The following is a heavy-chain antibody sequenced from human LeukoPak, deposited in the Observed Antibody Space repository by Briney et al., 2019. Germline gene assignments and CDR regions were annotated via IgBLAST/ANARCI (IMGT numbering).Heavy chain of an antibody. CDR1: GFTFSSYS. V-gene: IGHV3-48*01. D-gene: IGHD6-19*01. J-gene: IGHJ4*02. Sequence: PGGSLRLSCAASGFTFSSYSMNWVRQAPGKGLEWVSYISSSTSTIYYADSVKGRFTISRDNAKKSVYLQMNSLRAEDTAVYYCARVAVAGTYGYWGQGTLVTVSS. CDR2: ISSSTSTI. CDR3: ARVAVAGTYGY.